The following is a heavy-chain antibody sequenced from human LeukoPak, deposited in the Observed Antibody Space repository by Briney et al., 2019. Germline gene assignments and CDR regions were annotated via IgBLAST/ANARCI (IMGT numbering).Heavy chain of an antibody. J-gene: IGHJ3*02. Sequence: GESLKISCKGSGHSFTSYWIGWVRQMPGKGPEWMGIIYPGDSDTRYSPSFQGQVTISADKSISTAYLQWSSLKASDTAMYYCARSITIFGVVYAFDIWGQGTMVTVSS. CDR3: ARSITIFGVVYAFDI. V-gene: IGHV5-51*01. CDR1: GHSFTSYW. CDR2: IYPGDSDT. D-gene: IGHD3-3*01.